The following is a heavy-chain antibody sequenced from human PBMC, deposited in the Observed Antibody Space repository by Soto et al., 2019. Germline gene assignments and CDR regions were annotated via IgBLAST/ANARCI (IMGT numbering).Heavy chain of an antibody. CDR3: ATDKESSYLDTFHI. CDR2: ISAYNGNT. D-gene: IGHD3-9*01. J-gene: IGHJ3*02. V-gene: IGHV1-18*04. Sequence: GASVKVSCKASGYTFTSYGISWVLQAPGQGRERMGWISAYNGNTNYAQKLQGRVTMTEDTSTGTAYLDLSRLRSDDTAMYYCATDKESSYLDTFHIWGQGTMVTVSS. CDR1: GYTFTSYG.